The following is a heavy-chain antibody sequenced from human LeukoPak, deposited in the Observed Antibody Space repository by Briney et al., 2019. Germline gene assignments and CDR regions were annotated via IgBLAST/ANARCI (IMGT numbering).Heavy chain of an antibody. CDR3: ARLDSSGYYTPDY. CDR1: GFTFSSYS. D-gene: IGHD3-22*01. V-gene: IGHV3-21*01. J-gene: IGHJ4*02. CDR2: ISSSSSYI. Sequence: GGSLRLSCAASGFTFSSYSMNWVRQAPGKGLEWVSSISSSSSYIYYADSVKGRFIISRDNAKNSLYLQMNSLRAEDTAVYYCARLDSSGYYTPDYWGQGTLVTVSS.